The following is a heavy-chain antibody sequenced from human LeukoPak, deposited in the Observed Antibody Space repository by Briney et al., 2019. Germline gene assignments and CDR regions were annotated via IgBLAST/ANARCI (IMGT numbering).Heavy chain of an antibody. CDR3: ARADAPDDAFDI. Sequence: SETLSLTCSVSGDSISTSSYYWGWIRQPPGKGLEWIGTIYYSGSTYYNPSLKSRVTISVDTSKNQFSLKLSSVTAADTAVYYCARADAPDDAFDIWGQGTMVTVSS. J-gene: IGHJ3*02. D-gene: IGHD2-2*01. V-gene: IGHV4-39*07. CDR1: GDSISTSSYY. CDR2: IYYSGST.